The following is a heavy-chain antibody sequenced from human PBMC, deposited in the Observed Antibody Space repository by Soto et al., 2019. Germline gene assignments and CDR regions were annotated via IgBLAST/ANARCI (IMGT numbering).Heavy chain of an antibody. CDR2: LSDSGGSI. Sequence: HPGGSLRLSCAASVFTFSSYSMNWVRQAPGKGLEWVSGLSDSGGSIYYADSVKGRFTISRDNSMNTLYLQMNTLRAEDTAIYYCAKVSSSWYAGFFDLWGQGTLVTVSS. CDR1: VFTFSSYS. D-gene: IGHD6-13*01. V-gene: IGHV3-23*01. J-gene: IGHJ4*02. CDR3: AKVSSSWYAGFFDL.